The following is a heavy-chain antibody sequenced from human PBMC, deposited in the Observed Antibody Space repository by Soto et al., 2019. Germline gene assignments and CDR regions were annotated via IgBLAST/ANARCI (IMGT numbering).Heavy chain of an antibody. CDR3: ARQAID. CDR2: VYYSGST. Sequence: PSETLSLTCTVSGGSISDYCWSWFRQAPGKGLDWIGYVYYSGSTNYNPSLQSRVTISVDTSKNQFSLKLSSVTAADTAVYYCARQAIDWGQGTLVTVSS. CDR1: GGSISDYC. V-gene: IGHV4-59*08. J-gene: IGHJ4*02.